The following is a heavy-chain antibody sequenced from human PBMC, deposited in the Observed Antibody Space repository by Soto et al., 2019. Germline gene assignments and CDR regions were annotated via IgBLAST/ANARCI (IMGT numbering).Heavy chain of an antibody. D-gene: IGHD2-2*01. CDR2: IYYSGST. V-gene: IGHV4-39*02. CDR1: GGSISSSSYY. Sequence: PSETLSLTCTVSGGSISSSSYYWGWIRQPPGKGLEWIGSIYYSGSTYYNPSLKSRVTISVDTSKNQFSLKLSSVTAADTAVYYCAREAGYCSSTSCYSDFDYWGQGTLVTVSS. CDR3: AREAGYCSSTSCYSDFDY. J-gene: IGHJ4*02.